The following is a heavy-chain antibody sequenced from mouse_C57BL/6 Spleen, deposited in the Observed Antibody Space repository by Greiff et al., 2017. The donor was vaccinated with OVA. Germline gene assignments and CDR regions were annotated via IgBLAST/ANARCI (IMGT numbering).Heavy chain of an antibody. D-gene: IGHD1-1*01. CDR3: ARSAYGSSYGYFDV. CDR2: ILPGSGST. CDR1: GYTFTGYW. Sequence: VQRVESGAELMKPGASVKLSCKATGYTFTGYWIAWVKQRPGHGLEWIGEILPGSGSTNYTEKFKGKATFTADPSSNTAYRQLSSLTTEDSAIYYCARSAYGSSYGYFDVWGTGTTVTVSS. J-gene: IGHJ1*03. V-gene: IGHV1-9*01.